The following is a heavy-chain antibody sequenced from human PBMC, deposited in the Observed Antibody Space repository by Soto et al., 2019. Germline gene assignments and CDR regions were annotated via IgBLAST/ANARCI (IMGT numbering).Heavy chain of an antibody. CDR3: ARGPTSSRVDY. J-gene: IGHJ4*02. Sequence: QVQLVQSGGEVKKPGASVKVSCKASGYTFTRHGINWVRQAPGQGLEWLGWINPYNGNTKYAQKVQGRVTMTTDTSTSTAYMDLRSRRSDDTAVYYCARGPTSSRVDYWGQGTLVTVSS. V-gene: IGHV1-18*01. CDR2: INPYNGNT. D-gene: IGHD2-2*01. CDR1: GYTFTRHG.